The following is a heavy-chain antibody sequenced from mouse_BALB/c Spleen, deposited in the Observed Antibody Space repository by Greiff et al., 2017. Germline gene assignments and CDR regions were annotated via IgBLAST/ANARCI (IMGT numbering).Heavy chain of an antibody. J-gene: IGHJ2*01. CDR3: ARGGSYGSAPGNY. CDR1: GYAFTNYL. V-gene: IGHV1-54*01. D-gene: IGHD1-1*01. CDR2: INPGSGGT. Sequence: QVQLQQSGAELVRPGTSVKVSCKASGYAFTNYLIEWVKQRPGQGLEWIGVINPGSGGTNYNEKFKGKATLTADKSSSTAYMQLSSLTSDDSAVYFCARGGSYGSAPGNYWGQGTTLTVSS.